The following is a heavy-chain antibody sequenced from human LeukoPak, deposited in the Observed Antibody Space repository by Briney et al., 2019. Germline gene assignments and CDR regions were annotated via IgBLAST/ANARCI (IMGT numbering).Heavy chain of an antibody. CDR3: ARDHSSGWYSDYFDY. D-gene: IGHD6-19*01. Sequence: GGSLRLSCGASGLTVSSYGMHWVRQAPGKGLEWVAVIWYDGGNKYYADSVKGRFTISRDNSKNTLYLQMNSLRAEDTAVYYCARDHSSGWYSDYFDYWGQGTLVTVSS. CDR1: GLTVSSYG. V-gene: IGHV3-33*08. J-gene: IGHJ4*02. CDR2: IWYDGGNK.